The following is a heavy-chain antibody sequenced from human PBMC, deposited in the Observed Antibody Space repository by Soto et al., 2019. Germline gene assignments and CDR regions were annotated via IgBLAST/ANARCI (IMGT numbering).Heavy chain of an antibody. CDR2: LSSDGFGA. V-gene: IGHV3-74*03. Sequence: GGSLRLSCAASGFSLSPYWMHWVRQVPGRGLERVARLSSDGFGAAYADSVKGRFFISRDIARNTLSLQMNSLRADDTAVYYFARDLGGPDYWGRGTSVTVSS. J-gene: IGHJ4*02. CDR3: ARDLGGPDY. CDR1: GFSLSPYW. D-gene: IGHD3-16*01.